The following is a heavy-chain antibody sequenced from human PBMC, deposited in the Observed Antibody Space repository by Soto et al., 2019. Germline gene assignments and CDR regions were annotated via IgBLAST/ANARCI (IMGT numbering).Heavy chain of an antibody. CDR3: ARDYSRSSGRMVDY. CDR1: GFTFSTYA. V-gene: IGHV3-33*01. CDR2: IWYDGSNK. J-gene: IGHJ4*02. Sequence: QVQLVESGGGVVQSGRSLRLSCAASGFTFSTYAMQWVRQAPGKGLEWVAVIWYDGSNKYYGDSVKSRFTISRDNSKNTLYLQMNSLRLEDTAIYYCARDYSRSSGRMVDYWGQGTLVTVSS. D-gene: IGHD6-6*01.